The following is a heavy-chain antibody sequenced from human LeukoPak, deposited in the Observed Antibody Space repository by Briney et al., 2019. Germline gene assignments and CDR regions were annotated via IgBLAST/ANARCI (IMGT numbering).Heavy chain of an antibody. D-gene: IGHD5-18*01. CDR1: GFTFSSYG. Sequence: GGSLRLSCAASGFTFSSYGMHWVRQAPCKGLEWVAFIRYDGSNKYYADSVMGRFAISRDSSKNTLYLQMSSLRAEDTAVYYCARSYSYGYWYFDLWGRGTLVTVSS. CDR2: IRYDGSNK. V-gene: IGHV3-30*02. J-gene: IGHJ2*01. CDR3: ARSYSYGYWYFDL.